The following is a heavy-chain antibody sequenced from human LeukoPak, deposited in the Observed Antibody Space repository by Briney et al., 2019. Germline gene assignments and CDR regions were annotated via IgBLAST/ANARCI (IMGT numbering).Heavy chain of an antibody. CDR1: GFTFDDYA. V-gene: IGHV3-9*01. CDR2: ISWNSGSI. Sequence: GGSLRLSCAASGFTFDDYAMHWVRQAPGKGLEWVSGISWNSGSIGYADSVKGRFTISRDNAKNSLYLQTNSLRAEDTALYYCAKDGNDILTGYYPLDYWGQGTLVTVSS. CDR3: AKDGNDILTGYYPLDY. J-gene: IGHJ4*02. D-gene: IGHD3-9*01.